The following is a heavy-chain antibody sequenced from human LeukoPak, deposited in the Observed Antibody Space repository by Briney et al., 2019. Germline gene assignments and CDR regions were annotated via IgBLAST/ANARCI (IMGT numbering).Heavy chain of an antibody. D-gene: IGHD6-13*01. CDR2: IKQDGSEK. Sequence: PGGSLRLSCAASGFTFSSYWMSWVRQAPGKGLEWVANIKQDGSEKYYVDSVKGRFTISRDNAKNSLYLQMNSLRAEDTAVYYCARTIAAADNWFDPWGQGTLVTVSS. J-gene: IGHJ5*02. V-gene: IGHV3-7*01. CDR3: ARTIAAADNWFDP. CDR1: GFTFSSYW.